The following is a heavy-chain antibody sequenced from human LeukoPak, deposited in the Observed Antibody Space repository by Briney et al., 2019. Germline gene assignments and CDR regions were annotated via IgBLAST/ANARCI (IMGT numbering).Heavy chain of an antibody. CDR1: GFTVSSNY. CDR3: AREDGHTMTIDY. D-gene: IGHD3-22*01. CDR2: IYSGGST. Sequence: GGSLRLSCAASGFTVSSNYMSWVRQAPGKGLEWVSVIYSGGSTYYADSVKGRFTISRDNSKNTLYLQMNSLRAEDTAVYYCAREDGHTMTIDYWGQGTLVTVPS. J-gene: IGHJ4*02. V-gene: IGHV3-53*01.